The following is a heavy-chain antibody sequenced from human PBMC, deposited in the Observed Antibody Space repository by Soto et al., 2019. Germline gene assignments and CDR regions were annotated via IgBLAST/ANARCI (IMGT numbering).Heavy chain of an antibody. J-gene: IGHJ3*02. CDR3: ARRYGGAFDI. CDR1: GGSISSYY. V-gene: IGHV4-59*08. D-gene: IGHD3-10*01. CDR2: IYYSGST. Sequence: SETLSLTCTVSGGSISSYYWSWIRQPPGKGLEWIGYIYYSGSTSYNPSLKSRVTISVDTSKIQFSLKLSSVTAADTAVYYCARRYGGAFDIWGQGTMVTVSS.